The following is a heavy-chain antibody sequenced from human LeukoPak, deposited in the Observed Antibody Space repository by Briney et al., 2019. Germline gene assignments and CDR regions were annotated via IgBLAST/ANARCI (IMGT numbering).Heavy chain of an antibody. V-gene: IGHV4-39*02. CDR3: ARLGAGPTYYDFWSGYSSFYFDY. J-gene: IGHJ4*02. Sequence: SETLSLTCIVSGGSTSGGNYYWGWIRRPPGRGLEWIGGISSSGNTYYNPSLKSRITISVDTSKNHFSLKLSSVTAADTAVYYCARLGAGPTYYDFWSGYSSFYFDYWGQGTLVTVSS. CDR1: GGSTSGGNYY. CDR2: ISSSGNT. D-gene: IGHD3-3*01.